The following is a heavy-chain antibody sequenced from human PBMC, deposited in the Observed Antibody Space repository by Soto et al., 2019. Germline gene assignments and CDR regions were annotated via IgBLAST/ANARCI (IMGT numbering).Heavy chain of an antibody. Sequence: QVQLVESGGGVVQPGRSLRLSCAASGFTFNSYGMHWVRQAPGKGLEWVAVISFDGSKKNYGDSAKGRFTLSRDNSKNTLFLQMNRLGAEDTAVYYCAKDQGGGGSSSDFWGQGTLVTVSS. CDR2: ISFDGSKK. V-gene: IGHV3-30*18. CDR1: GFTFNSYG. D-gene: IGHD3-16*01. CDR3: AKDQGGGGSSSDF. J-gene: IGHJ4*02.